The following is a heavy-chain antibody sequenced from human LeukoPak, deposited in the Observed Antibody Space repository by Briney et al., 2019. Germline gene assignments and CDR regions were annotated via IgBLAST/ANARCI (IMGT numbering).Heavy chain of an antibody. CDR2: ISGSGGST. CDR1: SGSFSGYY. V-gene: IGHV3-23*01. J-gene: IGHJ1*01. CDR3: AKTGGYYSDCVH. D-gene: IGHD3-10*01. Sequence: ETLSLTCAVYSGSFSGYYWSWVRQAPGKGLEWVSVISGSGGSTYYADSVKGRFTISRDNSKNTLYLQMNSLRAEDTAVYYCAKTGGYYSDCVHWGQGTLVTVSS.